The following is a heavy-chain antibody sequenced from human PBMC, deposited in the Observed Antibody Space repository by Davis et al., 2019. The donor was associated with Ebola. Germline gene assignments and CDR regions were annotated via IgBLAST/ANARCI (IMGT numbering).Heavy chain of an antibody. Sequence: AASVKVSCKASGYTFTSYAMHWVRQAPGQRLEWMGWINAGNGNTKYSQKFQGRVTITRDTSASTAYMELSSLRSEDTAVYYCARDMVTHSSFFDYWGQGTLVTVSS. D-gene: IGHD2-21*02. J-gene: IGHJ4*02. CDR1: GYTFTSYA. V-gene: IGHV1-3*01. CDR2: INAGNGNT. CDR3: ARDMVTHSSFFDY.